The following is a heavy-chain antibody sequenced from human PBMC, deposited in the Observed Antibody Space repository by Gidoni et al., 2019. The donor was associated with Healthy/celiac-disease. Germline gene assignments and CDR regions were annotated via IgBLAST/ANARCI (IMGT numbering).Heavy chain of an antibody. CDR2: IYWDDDK. Sequence: QITLKESGPTLVKPKQTLTLTCTFSGLSLSTSGVGVGWIRQPPVKALEWLALIYWDDDKRYSPSLKSRLTITKDTSKNQVVLTMTNMDPVDTATYYCAHSRPSSSVYYFDYWGQGTLVTVSS. CDR3: AHSRPSSSVYYFDY. D-gene: IGHD6-13*01. V-gene: IGHV2-5*02. CDR1: GLSLSTSGVG. J-gene: IGHJ4*02.